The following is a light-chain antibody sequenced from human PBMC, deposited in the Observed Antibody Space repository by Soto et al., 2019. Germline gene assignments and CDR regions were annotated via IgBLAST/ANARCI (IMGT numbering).Light chain of an antibody. V-gene: IGKV3-20*01. Sequence: VVTQSPCTLSLSPGERATLXXXXRQSLSSSSLAWYQQKPGQAPRLLISGASSRAADIPDRFSGSGSGTDFTLTINRLEPEDFAVYYCQQYDSSPRTFGQGTKVDIK. CDR2: GAS. CDR3: QQYDSSPRT. CDR1: QSLSSSS. J-gene: IGKJ1*01.